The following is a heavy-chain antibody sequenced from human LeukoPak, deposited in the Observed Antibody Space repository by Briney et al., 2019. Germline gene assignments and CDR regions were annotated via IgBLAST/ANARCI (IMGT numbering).Heavy chain of an antibody. V-gene: IGHV3-21*04. CDR1: GFTFSRNS. CDR2: ISTSSSYI. J-gene: IGHJ5*02. CDR3: ARDLGYGDYFSFGYWFDP. D-gene: IGHD4-17*01. Sequence: PGGSLRLSCAASGFTFSRNSMNWVRQAPGKGLEWVSSISTSSSYINYADSVKGRFTISRDNAKNSLYLQMNSLRAEDTAVYYCARDLGYGDYFSFGYWFDPWGQGTLVTVSS.